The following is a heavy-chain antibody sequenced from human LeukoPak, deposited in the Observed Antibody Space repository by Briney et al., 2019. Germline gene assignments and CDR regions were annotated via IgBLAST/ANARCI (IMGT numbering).Heavy chain of an antibody. D-gene: IGHD3-10*01. Sequence: PSQTLSLTCTVSGGSISSGGYYWSWIRRHPGKGLEWIGYIYYSGSTYYNPSLKSRVTISVDTSKNQFSLKLSSVTAADTAVYYCARHYYGSGSYWDWFDPWGQGTLVTVSS. CDR1: GGSISSGGYY. CDR2: IYYSGST. CDR3: ARHYYGSGSYWDWFDP. J-gene: IGHJ5*02. V-gene: IGHV4-31*03.